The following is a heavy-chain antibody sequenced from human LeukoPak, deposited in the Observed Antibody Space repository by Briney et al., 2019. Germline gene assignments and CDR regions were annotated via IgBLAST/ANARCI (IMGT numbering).Heavy chain of an antibody. D-gene: IGHD3-16*01. CDR2: IWYDGSNK. Sequence: PGRSLRLSCAASGFTFSSYGMHWVRQAPGKGLEWVAVIWYDGSNKYYADSVKGRFTISRDNSKNTLYLQMNSLRAEDTAVYYCARETYDGAAFDIWGQGTMVTVSS. CDR1: GFTFSSYG. CDR3: ARETYDGAAFDI. J-gene: IGHJ3*02. V-gene: IGHV3-33*01.